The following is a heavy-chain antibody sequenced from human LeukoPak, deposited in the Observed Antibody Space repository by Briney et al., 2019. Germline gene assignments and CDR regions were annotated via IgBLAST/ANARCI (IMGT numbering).Heavy chain of an antibody. V-gene: IGHV3-33*01. CDR1: GFTFSNYG. Sequence: GRSLRLSCAASGFTFSNYGIHWIRQAPGKGLEWVSVIWYDGSNKYYADSVKGRFTISRDNSKNTLYLQMNSLKVEDTAVYYCARDDSSLAPFDYWGQGTLVTVSS. J-gene: IGHJ4*02. D-gene: IGHD4-11*01. CDR2: IWYDGSNK. CDR3: ARDDSSLAPFDY.